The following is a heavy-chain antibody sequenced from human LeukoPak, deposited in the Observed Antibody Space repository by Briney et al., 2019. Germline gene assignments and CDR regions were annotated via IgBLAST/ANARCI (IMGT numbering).Heavy chain of an antibody. J-gene: IGHJ4*02. Sequence: ASVKVSCKASGGTFSSYAISWVRQAPGQGLEWMGGIIPIFGTANYAQKFQGRVTITADKSTSTAYMELSSLRSEDTAVYHCARGERNYDILTGYSDYWGQGTLVTVSS. V-gene: IGHV1-69*06. CDR2: IIPIFGTA. CDR1: GGTFSSYA. CDR3: ARGERNYDILTGYSDY. D-gene: IGHD3-9*01.